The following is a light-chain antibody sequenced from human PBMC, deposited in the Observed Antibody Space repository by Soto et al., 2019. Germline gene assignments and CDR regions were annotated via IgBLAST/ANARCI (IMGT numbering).Light chain of an antibody. V-gene: IGLV2-14*01. Sequence: QSVLTQPASVSGSPGQSITISCTGPSSDVGSSNYVSWFQQHPGKAPKLMMYEVSNRPSGVSNRFSGSKSGNTASLTISGLHAEDEADYYCSSYTTSSTWVFGGGTKLTVL. CDR3: SSYTTSSTWV. CDR1: SSDVGSSNY. CDR2: EVS. J-gene: IGLJ3*02.